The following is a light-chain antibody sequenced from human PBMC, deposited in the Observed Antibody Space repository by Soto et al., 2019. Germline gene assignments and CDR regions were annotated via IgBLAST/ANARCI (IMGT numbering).Light chain of an antibody. CDR2: GNS. V-gene: IGLV1-40*01. J-gene: IGLJ3*02. Sequence: QSVLTQPPSVSGAPGQRVTISYTGSSANIGAGYDVHWYQQLPGTAPKLLIYGNSNRPSGVPDRFSGSKSGTSASLAITGLQSEDEADYYCQSYDSSLPWVFGGGTKLTVL. CDR3: QSYDSSLPWV. CDR1: SANIGAGYD.